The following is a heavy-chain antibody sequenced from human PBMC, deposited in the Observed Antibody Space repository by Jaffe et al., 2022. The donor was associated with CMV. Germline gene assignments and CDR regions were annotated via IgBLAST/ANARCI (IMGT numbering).Heavy chain of an antibody. V-gene: IGHV1-24*01. CDR1: GYTLTELS. CDR2: FDPEDGET. J-gene: IGHJ2*01. CDR3: ATGTYYYGSGSYWAVKRTKIGDWYFDL. D-gene: IGHD3-10*01. Sequence: QVQLVQSGAEVKKPGASVKVSCKVSGYTLTELSMHWVRQAPGKGLEWMGGFDPEDGETIYAQKFQGRVTMTEDTSTDTAYMELSSLRSEDTAVYYCATGTYYYGSGSYWAVKRTKIGDWYFDLWGRGTLVTVSS.